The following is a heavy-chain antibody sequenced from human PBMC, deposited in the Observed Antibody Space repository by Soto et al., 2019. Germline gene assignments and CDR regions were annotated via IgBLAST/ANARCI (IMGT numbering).Heavy chain of an antibody. Sequence: GASVRVSCKVSGFTFTSSAVQWVRQARGQRLEWIGWIVVGSGNTNXAQKFQERATITRHMSTSTAYMELSSLRSEDTAVYYCAASSEAVVDVWGQGTTVTVSS. D-gene: IGHD2-15*01. CDR3: AASSEAVVDV. CDR1: GFTFTSSA. J-gene: IGHJ6*02. CDR2: IVVGSGNT. V-gene: IGHV1-58*01.